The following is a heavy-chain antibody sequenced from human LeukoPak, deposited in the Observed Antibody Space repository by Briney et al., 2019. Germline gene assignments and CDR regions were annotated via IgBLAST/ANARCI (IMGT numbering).Heavy chain of an antibody. V-gene: IGHV5-51*01. CDR1: GFSFTSYW. Sequence: GESLKISCKGSGFSFTSYWIGWVRQMPGKGLEWMGIIYPGDSDTRYSPSFQGQVTISADKSISTAYLQWSSLKASDTAMYYCARRSVVVTAPFDYWGQGTLVTVSS. J-gene: IGHJ4*02. CDR3: ARRSVVVTAPFDY. D-gene: IGHD2-21*02. CDR2: IYPGDSDT.